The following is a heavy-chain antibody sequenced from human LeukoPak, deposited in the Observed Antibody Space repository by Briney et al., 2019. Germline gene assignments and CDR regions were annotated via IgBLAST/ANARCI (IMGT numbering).Heavy chain of an antibody. Sequence: GGSLRLSCAASGSTFSNYAMNWVRQAPGKGLEWVSAISGSSSSTYYAYSVMGRFTISRANSKNTLYLQMNSLRAEDTAVYYCAKESYYGSRSPRLDSWGQGTLVTVSS. J-gene: IGHJ4*02. V-gene: IGHV3-23*01. CDR1: GSTFSNYA. CDR3: AKESYYGSRSPRLDS. D-gene: IGHD3-10*01. CDR2: ISGSSSST.